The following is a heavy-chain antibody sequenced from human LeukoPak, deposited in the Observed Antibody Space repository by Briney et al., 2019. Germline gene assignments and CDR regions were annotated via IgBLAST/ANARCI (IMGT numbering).Heavy chain of an antibody. J-gene: IGHJ4*02. CDR2: ISSSSSYI. D-gene: IGHD5-18*01. CDR3: ARELKKRGGYSYGYYFDY. V-gene: IGHV3-21*01. Sequence: PGGSLRLSCAASGFTFSSYSMNWVRQAPGKGLEWVSSISSSSSYIYYADSVKGRFTISRDKAKNSLYLQMNGLRDEDTAVYYCARELKKRGGYSYGYYFDYWGQGTLVTVSS. CDR1: GFTFSSYS.